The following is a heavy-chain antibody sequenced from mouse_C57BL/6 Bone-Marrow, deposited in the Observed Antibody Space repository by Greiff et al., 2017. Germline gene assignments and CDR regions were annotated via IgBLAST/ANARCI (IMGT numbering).Heavy chain of an antibody. D-gene: IGHD1-1*01. CDR1: GYTFTSYW. J-gene: IGHJ4*01. V-gene: IGHV1-55*01. CDR2: IYPGSGST. Sequence: VKLQQPGAELVKPGASVKMSCKASGYTFTSYWITWVKQRPGQGLEWIGDIYPGSGSTNYNEKFKSKATLTVDTSSSTAYMQLSSLTSEDSAVYYCARSDGSSFYYAMDYWGQGTSVTVSS. CDR3: ARSDGSSFYYAMDY.